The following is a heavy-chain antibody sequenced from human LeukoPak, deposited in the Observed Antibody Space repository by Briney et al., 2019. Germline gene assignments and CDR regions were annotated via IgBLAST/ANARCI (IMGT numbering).Heavy chain of an antibody. CDR1: GFTFSRYG. D-gene: IGHD5-18*01. Sequence: GRSLRLSCAASGFTFSRYGMHWVRQVPGKGLEWVAIIWSDGSNKYYADAVKDRFTISRENSKNTMYLQMNSLRAEDTAMYYCARDGYSFGSLDYWGQGTLVTVSS. V-gene: IGHV3-33*01. CDR3: ARDGYSFGSLDY. CDR2: IWSDGSNK. J-gene: IGHJ4*02.